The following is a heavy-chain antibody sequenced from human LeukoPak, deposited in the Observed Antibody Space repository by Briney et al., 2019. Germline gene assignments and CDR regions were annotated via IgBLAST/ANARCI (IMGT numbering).Heavy chain of an antibody. CDR3: APYSSVQGWFDP. J-gene: IGHJ5*02. CDR2: MHYSGTT. V-gene: IGHV4-39*01. D-gene: IGHD3-22*01. Sequence: SETLSLTCIVAGGSISSSTSYWGWSRQPPGKGLEWIGSMHYSGTTYFNPSLKSRVTISVDTSKNQFSLRLASVTAADSAVYYCAPYSSVQGWFDPWGQGTLVTVSS. CDR1: GGSISSSTSY.